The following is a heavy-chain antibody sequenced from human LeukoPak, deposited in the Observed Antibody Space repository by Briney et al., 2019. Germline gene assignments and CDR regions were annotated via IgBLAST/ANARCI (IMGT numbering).Heavy chain of an antibody. CDR1: GGTFSSYA. J-gene: IGHJ5*01. D-gene: IGHD3-16*02. CDR2: IIPIFGTA. V-gene: IGHV1-69*06. CDR3: ARGVITFGGVIANNWFDP. Sequence: GASVKVSCKASGGTFSSYAISWVRQAPGQGLEWMEGIIPIFGTANYAQKFQGRVTITADKSTSTAYMELSSLRSEDTAVYYCARGVITFGGVIANNWFDPWGQGTLVTVSS.